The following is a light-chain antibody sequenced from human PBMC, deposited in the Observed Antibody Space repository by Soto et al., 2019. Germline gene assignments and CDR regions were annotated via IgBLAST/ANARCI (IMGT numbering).Light chain of an antibody. Sequence: DIVMTQSPLSLPVNPGEPASISCRSSQSLLHTNGYNYVDWYLQRPGQSPQLLIYLDSNRASGAPDRFSGSGSGTDFTLEISRVETDDVGIYYCMQSTQLPPTFGQGTRLEI. CDR2: LDS. J-gene: IGKJ5*01. V-gene: IGKV2-28*01. CDR1: QSLLHTNGYNY. CDR3: MQSTQLPPT.